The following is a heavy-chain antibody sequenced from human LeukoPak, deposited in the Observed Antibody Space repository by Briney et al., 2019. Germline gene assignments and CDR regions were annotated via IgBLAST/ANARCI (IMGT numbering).Heavy chain of an antibody. D-gene: IGHD4/OR15-4a*01. V-gene: IGHV1-24*01. J-gene: IGHJ4*02. CDR2: FDPEDGET. CDR3: ATVTMVENFDY. Sequence: ASVKISCKVSGYTPTELSMHWVRQAPGKGGEWMGGFDPEDGETIYAQKFQGRVTMTEDTSTDTAYMELSSLRSEDTAVYYCATVTMVENFDYWGQGTLVTVSS. CDR1: GYTPTELS.